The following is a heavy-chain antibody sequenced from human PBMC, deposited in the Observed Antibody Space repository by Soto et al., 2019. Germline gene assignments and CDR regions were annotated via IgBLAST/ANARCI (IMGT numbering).Heavy chain of an antibody. D-gene: IGHD2-2*01. CDR1: GGSITSNNW. J-gene: IGHJ6*02. CDR2: IFHPGNT. Sequence: QVQLQESGPGLVKPSGTLSLSCAVSGGSITSNNWFSWVRQPPGKGLEWIGEIFHPGNTNYNTSLKSRDTISVDRSKNQFSLKLSSVTAADTAVYYCARMPFGYYAMDVWGQGTTVTVSS. CDR3: ARMPFGYYAMDV. V-gene: IGHV4-4*02.